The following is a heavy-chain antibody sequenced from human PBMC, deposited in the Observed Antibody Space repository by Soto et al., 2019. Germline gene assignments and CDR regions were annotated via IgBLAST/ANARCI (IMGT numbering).Heavy chain of an antibody. V-gene: IGHV3-21*02. CDR3: VKDGISNYNEYFDY. CDR1: GFIFATHT. Sequence: VQLVESGGGLVKPGGSLRLSCAASGFIFATHTINWVRQAPGKGLEWVSSITGSGIYTRYADSVKGRFTISRDNAKASLDLQMNSLGAEDTALYYCVKDGISNYNEYFDYWGQGTLVTVSS. J-gene: IGHJ4*02. D-gene: IGHD4-4*01. CDR2: ITGSGIYT.